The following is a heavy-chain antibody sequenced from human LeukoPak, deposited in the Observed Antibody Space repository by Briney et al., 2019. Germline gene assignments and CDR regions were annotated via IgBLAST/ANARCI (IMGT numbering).Heavy chain of an antibody. J-gene: IGHJ4*02. V-gene: IGHV1-69*13. CDR1: GGTFSSYA. CDR2: IIPIFGTA. D-gene: IGHD6-6*01. Sequence: SVKVSCKASGGTFSSYAISWVRQAPGQGLGWMGGIIPIFGTANYAQKFQGRVTITADESTSTAYMELSSLRSEDTAVYYCARGSGMYSSSSGGDYWGQGTLVTVSS. CDR3: ARGSGMYSSSSGGDY.